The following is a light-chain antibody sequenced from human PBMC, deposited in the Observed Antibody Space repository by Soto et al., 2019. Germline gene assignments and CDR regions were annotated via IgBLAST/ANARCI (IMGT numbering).Light chain of an antibody. V-gene: IGKV3-11*01. Sequence: EIVLTQSPATLSLSPGERATLSCRASQSVSSYLAWYQQKPGQAPRLLIYDASNRATGLPARFSGSGAGTDFTLTISRLVPEDCAFYYWQQRSNCPTFGQGTRLEIK. J-gene: IGKJ5*01. CDR2: DAS. CDR3: QQRSNCPT. CDR1: QSVSSY.